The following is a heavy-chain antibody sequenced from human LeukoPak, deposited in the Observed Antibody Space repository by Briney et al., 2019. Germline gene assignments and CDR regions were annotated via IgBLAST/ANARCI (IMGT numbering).Heavy chain of an antibody. J-gene: IGHJ4*02. CDR2: ISAYNGNT. Sequence: VSVKVSCKASGYTFTSYGISWVRQAPGQGLEWMGWISAYNGNTNYAQKLQGRVTMTTDTSTSTAYMELRSLRSDDTAVYYCARGVLLAYCGGDCYSDFDCWGQGTLVTVSS. D-gene: IGHD2-21*02. CDR1: GYTFTSYG. CDR3: ARGVLLAYCGGDCYSDFDC. V-gene: IGHV1-18*01.